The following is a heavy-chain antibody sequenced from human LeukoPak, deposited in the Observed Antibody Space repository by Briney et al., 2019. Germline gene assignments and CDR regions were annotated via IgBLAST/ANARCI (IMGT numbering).Heavy chain of an antibody. J-gene: IGHJ6*03. CDR2: INWNGGST. CDR3: AREGFVAGYYYYYYMDV. V-gene: IGHV3-20*04. D-gene: IGHD2-15*01. Sequence: GGSLRLSCAASGFTLDDYGMSWVRHAPGKGGEWVSGINWNGGSTVYADSVKGRFTISRDNSQNSLYLQMNSLRAEATALYYCAREGFVAGYYYYYYMDVWGKGTTVTVSS. CDR1: GFTLDDYG.